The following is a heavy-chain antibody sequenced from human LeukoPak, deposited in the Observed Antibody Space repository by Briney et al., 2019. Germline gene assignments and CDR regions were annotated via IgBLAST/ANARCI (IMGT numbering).Heavy chain of an antibody. CDR2: MDPNSGNT. J-gene: IGHJ5*02. V-gene: IGHV1-8*03. CDR1: GGTFISYA. CDR3: ATYCSSTSCPYNWFDP. D-gene: IGHD2-2*01. Sequence: ASVKVSCKASGGTFISYAISWVRQATGQGLEWMGWMDPNSGNTGYAQKFQGRVTITRNTSISTAYMELSSLRSEDTAVYYCATYCSSTSCPYNWFDPWGQGTLVTVSS.